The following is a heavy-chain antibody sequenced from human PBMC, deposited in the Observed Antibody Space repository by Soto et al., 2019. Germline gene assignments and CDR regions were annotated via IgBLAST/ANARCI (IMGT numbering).Heavy chain of an antibody. CDR1: GGSISSSSYY. V-gene: IGHV4-39*01. D-gene: IGHD2-15*01. CDR3: ARLPKLWWFDP. CDR2: IYYSGST. Sequence: SETLSLTCTVSGGSISSSSYYWGWIRQPPGKGLEWIGSIYYSGSTYYNPSLKSRVTISVDTSKNQFSLKLSSVTAADTAVYYCARLPKLWWFDPWGQGTLVTAPQ. J-gene: IGHJ5*02.